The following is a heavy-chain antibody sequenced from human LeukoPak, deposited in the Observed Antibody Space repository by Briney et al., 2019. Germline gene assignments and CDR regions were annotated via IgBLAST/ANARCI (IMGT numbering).Heavy chain of an antibody. CDR3: AATYYYDGSGDY. V-gene: IGHV3-11*06. D-gene: IGHD3-22*01. Sequence: PGGSLRLSCAASGFTFRNYYMTWIRQAPGRGLEWLSYISGDSSDTNYADSVKGRFTISRDNAKNSLYLLMNSLRTEDTAVYYCAATYYYDGSGDYWGQGTLVTVSS. CDR1: GFTFRNYY. J-gene: IGHJ4*02. CDR2: ISGDSSDT.